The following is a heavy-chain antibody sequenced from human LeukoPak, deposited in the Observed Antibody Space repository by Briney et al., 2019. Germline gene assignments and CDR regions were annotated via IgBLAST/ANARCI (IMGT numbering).Heavy chain of an antibody. CDR3: ARPGNSGTLPFDY. Sequence: GESLKIFCKGSGYSFTNYWIGWVRQIPGKSLEWMGIIYPGDSDNRYSPSFQGHITISADKSINTAYLQWSSLKASDTAIYYCARPGNSGTLPFDYWGQGTLVTVSS. CDR2: IYPGDSDN. V-gene: IGHV5-51*01. CDR1: GYSFTNYW. D-gene: IGHD3-10*01. J-gene: IGHJ4*02.